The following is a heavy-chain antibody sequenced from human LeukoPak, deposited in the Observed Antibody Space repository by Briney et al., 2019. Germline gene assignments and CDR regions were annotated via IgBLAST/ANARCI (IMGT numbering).Heavy chain of an antibody. CDR1: RYTFTGYY. CDR2: INPKSGGT. J-gene: IGHJ4*02. D-gene: IGHD1-26*01. CDR3: ARARVGAPNDY. V-gene: IGHV1-2*02. Sequence: GASVKVSCKASRYTFTGYYMHWVRQAPGQGPEWMGWINPKSGGTNYAHNLQGRVTMTRDTSISTAYMELSGLRYDDTAVYYCARARVGAPNDYWGQGTLVTVSS.